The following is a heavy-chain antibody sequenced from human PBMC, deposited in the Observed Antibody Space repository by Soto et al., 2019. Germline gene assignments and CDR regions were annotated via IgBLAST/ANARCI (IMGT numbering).Heavy chain of an antibody. Sequence: SETLSLTCTVSGGSLNNYYWSWIRQPAGKGLEWIGRIYTVGSTNYNPSLKSRVTMSIDTSKNQFSLRLTSVTAADTAVYYCARSPLTHSYAQFDSWGQGSLVTAPQ. CDR3: ARSPLTHSYAQFDS. V-gene: IGHV4-4*07. CDR1: GGSLNNYY. J-gene: IGHJ4*02. CDR2: IYTVGST. D-gene: IGHD3-16*01.